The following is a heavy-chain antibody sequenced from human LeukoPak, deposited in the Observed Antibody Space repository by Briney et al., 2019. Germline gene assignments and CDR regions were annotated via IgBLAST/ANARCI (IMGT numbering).Heavy chain of an antibody. CDR1: GGTFSSYA. CDR3: ATGGYDSSGYYRHDAFDI. J-gene: IGHJ3*02. Sequence: SVKVSRKASGGTFSSYAISWVRQAPGQGLEWMGGIIPIFGTANYAQKFQGRVTITADESTSTAYMELSSLRSEDTAVYYCATGGYDSSGYYRHDAFDIWGQGTMVTVSS. CDR2: IIPIFGTA. D-gene: IGHD3-22*01. V-gene: IGHV1-69*13.